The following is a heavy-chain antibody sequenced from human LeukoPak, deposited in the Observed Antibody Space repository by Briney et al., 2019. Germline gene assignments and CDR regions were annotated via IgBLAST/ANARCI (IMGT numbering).Heavy chain of an antibody. D-gene: IGHD2-2*01. J-gene: IGHJ6*02. V-gene: IGHV4-4*02. CDR2: IYHSGST. Sequence: SETLSLTCAVSGGSISSSNWWCWVRQPPGKGLEWIGEIYHSGSTNYNPSLKSRVTISVDKSKNQFSLKLSSVTAADTAVYYCARVPCSSTSCYHFLYYYYGMDVWGQGTTVTVSS. CDR3: ARVPCSSTSCYHFLYYYYGMDV. CDR1: GGSISSSNW.